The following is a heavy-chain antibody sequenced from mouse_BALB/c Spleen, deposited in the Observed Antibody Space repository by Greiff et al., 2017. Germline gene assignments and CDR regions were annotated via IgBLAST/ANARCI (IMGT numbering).Heavy chain of an antibody. D-gene: IGHD4-1*01. Sequence: EVQLQESGPGLVKPSQSLSLTCTVTGYSITSDYAWNWIRQFPGNKLEWMGYISYSGSTSYNPSLKSRISITRDTSKNQFFLQLNSVTTEDTATYYCARLGRYFDYWGQGTTLTVSS. CDR1: GYSITSDYA. CDR2: ISYSGST. V-gene: IGHV3-2*02. J-gene: IGHJ2*01. CDR3: ARLGRYFDY.